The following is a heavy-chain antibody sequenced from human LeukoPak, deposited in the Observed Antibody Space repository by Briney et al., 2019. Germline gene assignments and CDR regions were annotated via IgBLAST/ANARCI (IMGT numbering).Heavy chain of an antibody. CDR2: IIPIFGTA. Sequence: GASVKVSCKASGGTFSSYAISWVRQAPGQGLEWMGGIIPIFGTANYAQKFQGRVTITADKSTSTAYMELSSLRSEDTAVYYCARGVPAAGTFDYWGQGTLVTVSS. CDR3: ARGVPAAGTFDY. V-gene: IGHV1-69*06. D-gene: IGHD6-13*01. CDR1: GGTFSSYA. J-gene: IGHJ4*02.